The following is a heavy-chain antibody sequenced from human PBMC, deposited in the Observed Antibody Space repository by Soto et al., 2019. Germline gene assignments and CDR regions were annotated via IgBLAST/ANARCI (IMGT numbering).Heavy chain of an antibody. CDR3: ARGYYDILRNWFDP. Sequence: EVQLVESGGGLVKPGGSLRLSCAASGFTFSSYSMNWVRQAPGKGLEWVSSISSSSSYIYYADSVKGRFTISRDNAKNSLYLKMNSLRAEDTAVYYCARGYYDILRNWFDPWGQGTLVTVSS. V-gene: IGHV3-21*01. CDR1: GFTFSSYS. D-gene: IGHD3-9*01. J-gene: IGHJ5*02. CDR2: ISSSSSYI.